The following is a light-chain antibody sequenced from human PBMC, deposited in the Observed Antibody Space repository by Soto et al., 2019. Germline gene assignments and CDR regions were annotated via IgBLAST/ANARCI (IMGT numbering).Light chain of an antibody. CDR3: QQYRNWPPLT. J-gene: IGKJ4*01. Sequence: EIVMTQSPATLSVSPGETGTLSCRASQSVGSAVAWYQHKPGQAPRLLIVGASIRATGVPGRFSGGGSGTEFTLTIATLQSEDFAVYYCQQYRNWPPLTFGGGTTVEI. CDR2: GAS. CDR1: QSVGSA. V-gene: IGKV3-15*01.